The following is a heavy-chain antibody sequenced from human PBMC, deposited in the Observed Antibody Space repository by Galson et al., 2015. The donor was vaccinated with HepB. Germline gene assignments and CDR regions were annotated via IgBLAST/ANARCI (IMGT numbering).Heavy chain of an antibody. Sequence: SVKVSCKASGGTFSSYAISWVRQAPGQGLEWMGGIIPIFGTANYAQKFQGRVTITADESTSTAYMELSSLRSEDTAVYYCARDSYGDKGGQTGWFDPWGQGTLVTVSS. CDR3: ARDSYGDKGGQTGWFDP. CDR1: GGTFSSYA. J-gene: IGHJ5*02. D-gene: IGHD4-17*01. CDR2: IIPIFGTA. V-gene: IGHV1-69*13.